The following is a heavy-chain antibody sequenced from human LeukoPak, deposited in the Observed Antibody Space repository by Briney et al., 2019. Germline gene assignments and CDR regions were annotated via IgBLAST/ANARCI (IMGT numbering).Heavy chain of an antibody. V-gene: IGHV4-59*01. J-gene: IGHJ4*02. CDR2: IHFSGST. D-gene: IGHD2-15*01. CDR3: ARVYCSGGSCLNFDY. Sequence: SETLSLTCTVSGGSISSYYWSWIRQPPGKGLEYIGYIHFSGSTNYNPSLRSRVSISRDTSKNQFSLKLTSVTAADTAVYYCARVYCSGGSCLNFDYWGQGTLVTVSS. CDR1: GGSISSYY.